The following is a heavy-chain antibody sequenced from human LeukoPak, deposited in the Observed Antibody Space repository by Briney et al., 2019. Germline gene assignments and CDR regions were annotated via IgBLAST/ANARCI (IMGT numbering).Heavy chain of an antibody. D-gene: IGHD1-1*01. CDR2: ISCSGDTI. J-gene: IGHJ6*03. CDR3: ARDATTAIGTVYMDV. CDR1: GFTLSSYE. V-gene: IGHV3-48*03. Sequence: GGSLRLSCAASGFTLSSYEMNWVRQAPGKGLEWVSYISCSGDTIYYADSVKGRFTISRDNAKKSLYLKMNSLRAEDTAVYYCARDATTAIGTVYMDVWGKGTTVTISS.